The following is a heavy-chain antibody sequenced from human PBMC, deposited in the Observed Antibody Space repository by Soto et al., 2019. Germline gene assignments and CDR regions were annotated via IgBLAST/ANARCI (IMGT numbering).Heavy chain of an antibody. CDR3: AKDQQPYYYGSGSYYDPGGY. Sequence: GGSLRLSCAASGFTFSSYAMSWVRQAPGKGLEWVSAISGSGGSTYYADSVKGRFTISRDNSKNTLYLQMNSLRAEDTAVYYCAKDQQPYYYGSGSYYDPGGYWGQGTLVTVSS. CDR1: GFTFSSYA. CDR2: ISGSGGST. D-gene: IGHD3-10*01. J-gene: IGHJ4*02. V-gene: IGHV3-23*01.